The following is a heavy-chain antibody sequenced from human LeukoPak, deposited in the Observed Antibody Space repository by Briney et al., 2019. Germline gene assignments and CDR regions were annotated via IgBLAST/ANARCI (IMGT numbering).Heavy chain of an antibody. CDR1: GFTFSSYW. J-gene: IGHJ5*02. Sequence: GGSLRLSCAASGFTFSSYWMHWVRQAPGKGLVWVSRINSDGTTTDYADSVKGRFTISRDNAKNTLYLQMNSLRAKDTAVYYCAIFQAVVVDPWGQGTLVTVSS. V-gene: IGHV3-74*01. CDR2: INSDGTTT. CDR3: AIFQAVVVDP. D-gene: IGHD2-21*01.